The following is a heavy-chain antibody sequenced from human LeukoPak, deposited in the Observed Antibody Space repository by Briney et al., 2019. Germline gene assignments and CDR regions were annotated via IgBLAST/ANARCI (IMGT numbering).Heavy chain of an antibody. V-gene: IGHV3-23*01. D-gene: IGHD6-19*01. CDR3: AKGWLPKQWLPNYFDH. J-gene: IGHJ4*02. CDR1: GFTFSSYA. CDR2: ISGSGGST. Sequence: PGGSLRLSCAASGFTFSSYAMSWVRQAPGKGLEWASAISGSGGSTYYADSVKGRFTISRDNSKNTLYLQMNSLRAEDTAVYYCAKGWLPKQWLPNYFDHWGQGTLVTVSS.